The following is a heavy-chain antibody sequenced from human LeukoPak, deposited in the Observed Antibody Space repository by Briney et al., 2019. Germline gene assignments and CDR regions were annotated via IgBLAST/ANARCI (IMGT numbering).Heavy chain of an antibody. J-gene: IGHJ4*02. Sequence: GSLRLSCAASGFTFGSYSMNWVRQAPGKGLEWVSSISSSSSYIYYADSVKGRFTISRDNAKNSLYLQMNSLRAEDTAVYYCARGTRGYSGYDFDYGGQGTLVTVSS. CDR2: ISSSSSYI. CDR1: GFTFGSYS. V-gene: IGHV3-21*01. CDR3: ARGTRGYSGYDFDY. D-gene: IGHD5-12*01.